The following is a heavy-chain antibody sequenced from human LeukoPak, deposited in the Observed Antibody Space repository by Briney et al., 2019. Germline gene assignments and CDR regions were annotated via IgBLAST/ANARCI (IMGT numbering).Heavy chain of an antibody. CDR2: MNPNSGNT. V-gene: IGHV1-8*01. J-gene: IGHJ6*02. CDR3: ARGIRRYYYYGMDV. D-gene: IGHD5-18*01. CDR1: GYTFTSYD. Sequence: RASVKVSCKASGYTFTSYDINWVRQATGQGLERMGWMNPNSGNTGYAQKFQGRVTMTRNTSISTAYMELSSLRSEDTAVYYCARGIRRYYYYGMDVWGQGTTVTVSS.